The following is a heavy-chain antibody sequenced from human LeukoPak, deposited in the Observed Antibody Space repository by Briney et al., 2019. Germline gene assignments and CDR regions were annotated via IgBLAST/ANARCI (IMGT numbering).Heavy chain of an antibody. D-gene: IGHD4-17*01. Sequence: PPGGSLRLSCAASGFTFSSYGMHWVRQAPGKGLEWVAVIWYDGSNKYYADSVKGRFTISRDNSQNTLYLQMNSLRADETAIYYCARAPGGFHGDYSPIAFWGQGTLVTVSS. V-gene: IGHV3-30*19. CDR2: IWYDGSNK. J-gene: IGHJ4*02. CDR1: GFTFSSYG. CDR3: ARAPGGFHGDYSPIAF.